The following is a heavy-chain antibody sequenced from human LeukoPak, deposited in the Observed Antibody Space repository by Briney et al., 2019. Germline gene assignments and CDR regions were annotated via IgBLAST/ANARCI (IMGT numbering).Heavy chain of an antibody. V-gene: IGHV1-18*01. J-gene: IGHJ3*02. CDR1: GYTFTSYG. D-gene: IGHD3-22*01. CDR2: ISAYNGNT. Sequence: ASVKVSCKASGYTFTSYGISWVRQAPGQGLEWMGWISAYNGNTNYAQKLQGRVTMTTDTSTSTAYMELRSLRSDDTAVYYCARRGAWGYYDSSGYYPDAFDIWGQGTMVTVSS. CDR3: ARRGAWGYYDSSGYYPDAFDI.